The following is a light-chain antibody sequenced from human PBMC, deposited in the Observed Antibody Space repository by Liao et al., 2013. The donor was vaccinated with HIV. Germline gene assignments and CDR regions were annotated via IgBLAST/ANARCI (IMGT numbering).Light chain of an antibody. V-gene: IGLV3-1*01. J-gene: IGLJ2*01. CDR1: KLGDKY. CDR3: QAWDRVSAL. CDR2: QDS. Sequence: SYELTQPPSVSVSPGQTASITCSGDKLGDKYACWYQQRPGQSPVLVIYQDSKRPSGIPERFSGSNSGNTGTLTISGTQAVDEAVYYCQAWDRVSALFGGGTELTVL.